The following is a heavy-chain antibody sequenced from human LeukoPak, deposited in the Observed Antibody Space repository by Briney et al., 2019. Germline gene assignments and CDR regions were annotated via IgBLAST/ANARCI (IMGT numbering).Heavy chain of an antibody. Sequence: SETLSLTCAVYGGSFSGYYWSWIRQPPGKGLEWIGVINHSGSTNYNPSLKSRVTMSVDTSKNQFSLKLSSVTAADTAVYYCARDGPTYYYGSGSPRWFDPWGQGTLVTVSS. CDR3: ARDGPTYYYGSGSPRWFDP. D-gene: IGHD3-10*01. V-gene: IGHV4-34*01. CDR1: GGSFSGYY. CDR2: INHSGST. J-gene: IGHJ5*02.